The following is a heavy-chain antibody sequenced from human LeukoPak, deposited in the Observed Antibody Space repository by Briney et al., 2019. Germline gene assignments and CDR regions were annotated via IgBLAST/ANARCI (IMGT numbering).Heavy chain of an antibody. V-gene: IGHV4-34*01. CDR1: GGSFSGYY. Sequence: SETLTLTCAVYGGSFSGYYWSWIRQPPGKGLEWIGEINHSGSTKYNPSLKSRLTTPVDTTKNHSSLKLSSVTAADTAVYYCARRIPYYDFWSGYYTGSGDAFDIWGQGTMVTVSS. J-gene: IGHJ3*02. D-gene: IGHD3-3*01. CDR2: INHSGST. CDR3: ARRIPYYDFWSGYYTGSGDAFDI.